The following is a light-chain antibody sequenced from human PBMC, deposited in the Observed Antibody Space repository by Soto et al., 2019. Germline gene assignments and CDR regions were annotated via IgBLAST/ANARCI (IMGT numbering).Light chain of an antibody. J-gene: IGKJ2*01. CDR3: QQAYLKPYT. Sequence: DIQVTQSPVSLSASVGDRVTITCRTSQGISTYLNWYQQKAGDAPRLLISAASDLENGVPSMFSGSGSGADFTLTINSLRPEDFATYYCQQAYLKPYTFGQGTKLEI. V-gene: IGKV1-39*01. CDR2: AAS. CDR1: QGISTY.